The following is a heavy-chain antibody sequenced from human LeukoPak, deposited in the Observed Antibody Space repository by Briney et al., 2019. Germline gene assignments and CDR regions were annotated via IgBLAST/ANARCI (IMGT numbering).Heavy chain of an antibody. V-gene: IGHV3-21*01. D-gene: IGHD1-26*01. J-gene: IGHJ4*02. Sequence: GGSLRLSCAASGFTFSSYAMSWVRQAPGKGLEWVSSISSSSSYIYYADSVKGRFTISRDNAKNSLYLQMNSLRAEDTAVYYCARERRRIVGANPFDYWGQGTLVTVSS. CDR1: GFTFSSYA. CDR3: ARERRRIVGANPFDY. CDR2: ISSSSSYI.